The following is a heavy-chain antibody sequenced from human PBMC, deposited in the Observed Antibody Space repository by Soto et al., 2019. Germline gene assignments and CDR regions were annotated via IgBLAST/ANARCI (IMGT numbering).Heavy chain of an antibody. V-gene: IGHV1-2*02. CDR1: GYAFTAYY. CDR3: ARGRGTGWYDNFDY. D-gene: IGHD6-19*01. J-gene: IGHJ4*02. Sequence: QVQLVQSGADVKKPGASVMVSCKASGYAFTAYYVHWVRQAPGQGLEWLGWINPDSGRTNYAQSFQGRVTLTTDTSTSTAYMDLSRLRADDTAMYCCARGRGTGWYDNFDYWGRGTLVTVSS. CDR2: INPDSGRT.